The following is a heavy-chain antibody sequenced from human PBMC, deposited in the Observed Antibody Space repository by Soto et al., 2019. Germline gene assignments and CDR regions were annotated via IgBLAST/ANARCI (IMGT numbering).Heavy chain of an antibody. CDR2: IIPIFGTA. CDR1: GGTFSSYA. Sequence: SVKVSGKASGGTFSSYAISWVRQAPGQGLEWMGGIIPIFGTANYAQKFQGRVTITADESTSTAYMELSSLRSEDTAVYYCARAERHTAMVPDYWGQGTLVTVSS. CDR3: ARAERHTAMVPDY. D-gene: IGHD5-18*01. V-gene: IGHV1-69*13. J-gene: IGHJ4*02.